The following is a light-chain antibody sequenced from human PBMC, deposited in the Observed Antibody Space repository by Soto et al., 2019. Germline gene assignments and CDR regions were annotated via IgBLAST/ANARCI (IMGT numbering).Light chain of an antibody. J-gene: IGLJ2*01. Sequence: QAALTQPASVSASPGQSITISCTGTSSDVGSYNLVSWYQQHPGKAPKLMIYEGSKRPSGVSNRFSGSKSGNTASLTISGLQAEDEADYYCCSYAGSSTDVVFGGGTKVTVL. CDR2: EGS. V-gene: IGLV2-23*01. CDR3: CSYAGSSTDVV. CDR1: SSDVGSYNL.